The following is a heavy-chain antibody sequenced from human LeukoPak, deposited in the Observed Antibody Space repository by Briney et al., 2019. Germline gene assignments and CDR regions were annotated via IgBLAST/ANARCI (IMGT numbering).Heavy chain of an antibody. J-gene: IGHJ4*02. CDR2: IIPIFGTA. D-gene: IGHD3-22*01. Sequence: ASVKVSCKASGGTFSSYAISWVRQAPGQGLGWMGRIIPIFGTANYAQKFQGRVTITTDESTSTAYMELSSLRSEDTAVYYCARGSVVVLDYWGQGTLVTVSS. CDR1: GGTFSSYA. CDR3: ARGSVVVLDY. V-gene: IGHV1-69*05.